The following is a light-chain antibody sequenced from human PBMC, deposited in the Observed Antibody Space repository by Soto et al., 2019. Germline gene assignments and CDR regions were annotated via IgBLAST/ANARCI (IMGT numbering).Light chain of an antibody. CDR3: QQANSFPVT. V-gene: IGKV1-12*01. Sequence: DIQMTQSPSSVSASVGDRVTITCRASQSIGSWLAWYQQKPGKALKLLIYVASSLQSGVPSRFSGSGSGTDFTLTISSLQPEDFATYYCQQANSFPVTFGQGTRLEIK. CDR1: QSIGSW. J-gene: IGKJ5*01. CDR2: VAS.